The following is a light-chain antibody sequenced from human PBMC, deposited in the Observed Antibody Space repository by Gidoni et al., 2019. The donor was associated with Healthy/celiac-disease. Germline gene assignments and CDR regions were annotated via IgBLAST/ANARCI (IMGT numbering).Light chain of an antibody. Sequence: DIQMTQSPSSLSASVGDRVTITCRASQSISSYLNWYQQKPGKAPKLLIYAASSLQSGVPSRFGGSVSGTDFTLTISSLQPEDFATYYCQQSYSTPTFGGGTKLEIK. CDR3: QQSYSTPT. J-gene: IGKJ4*01. V-gene: IGKV1-39*01. CDR1: QSISSY. CDR2: AAS.